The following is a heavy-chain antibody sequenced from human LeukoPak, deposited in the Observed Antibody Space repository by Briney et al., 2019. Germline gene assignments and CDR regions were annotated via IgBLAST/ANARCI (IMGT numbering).Heavy chain of an antibody. CDR2: ISYSVAP. CDR3: AREMVGDYFFDL. CDR1: GDSMSRYR. D-gene: IGHD2/OR15-2a*01. Sequence: SETLSLTCLVSGDSMSRYRWSWIRQSPGKALEWIGSISYSVAPRYSPSLESRLLISVDRSENRVSPRLNSATAADTAVYYCAREMVGDYFFDLWGRGTLVTVSS. J-gene: IGHJ2*01. V-gene: IGHV4-59*01.